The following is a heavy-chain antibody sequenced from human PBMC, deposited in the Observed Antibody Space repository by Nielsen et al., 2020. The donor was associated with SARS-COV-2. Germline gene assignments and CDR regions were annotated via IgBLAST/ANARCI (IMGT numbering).Heavy chain of an antibody. D-gene: IGHD3-10*01. CDR2: ITTAGSTI. CDR1: GFLFSDYL. V-gene: IGHV3-11*01. J-gene: IGHJ4*02. CDR3: ARGFNYGPFDL. Sequence: GESLKISCSASGFLFSDYLMSWVRQAPGKGLEWIAYITTAGSTIFYADSVKGRFTISRDNTKNSLHLQMNSLRGEDTALYYCARGFNYGPFDLWGQGTLVTVSS.